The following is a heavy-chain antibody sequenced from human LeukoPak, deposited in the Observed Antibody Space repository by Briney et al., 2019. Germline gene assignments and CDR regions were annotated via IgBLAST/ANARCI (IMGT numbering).Heavy chain of an antibody. CDR3: ARADLALAPFDY. V-gene: IGHV4-34*01. Sequence: SETLSLTCAVYGGSFSGYYWSWIRQPPGKGLEWIGEINHSGSTNYNPSLKSRVTISVDTSKNQFSLKLSSVTAADTAVYYCARADLALAPFDYWCQGTLVTVSS. CDR2: INHSGST. CDR1: GGSFSGYY. J-gene: IGHJ4*02. D-gene: IGHD3-3*01.